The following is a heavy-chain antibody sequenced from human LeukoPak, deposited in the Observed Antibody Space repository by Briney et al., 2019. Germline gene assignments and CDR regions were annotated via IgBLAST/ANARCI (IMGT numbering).Heavy chain of an antibody. CDR1: GYSFTSYW. V-gene: IGHV5-51*01. J-gene: IGHJ4*02. Sequence: GESLKISCKGSGYSFTSYWIGWVRQMPGKGLEWMGIIYPGDSDTRYSPSFQGQVTISADKSISTAHLQWSSLKASDTAMYYCARRKYDSSGYYLDYFDYWGQGTLVTVSS. CDR3: ARRKYDSSGYYLDYFDY. D-gene: IGHD3-22*01. CDR2: IYPGDSDT.